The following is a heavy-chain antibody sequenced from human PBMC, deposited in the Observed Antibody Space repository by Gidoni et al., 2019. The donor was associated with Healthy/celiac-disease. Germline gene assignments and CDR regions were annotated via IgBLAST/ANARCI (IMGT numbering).Heavy chain of an antibody. J-gene: IGHJ4*02. CDR1: GFTFSNPW. CDR2: IKSKTDGGTT. V-gene: IGHV3-15*01. Sequence: EVQLVASGGGLVTPGGSLRLSCGACGFTFSNPWRMWPRQVPGKGVEWVGRIKSKTDGGTTDYAAPVKGRFTISRDDSKNTLYLQMNSLKTEDTAVYYCTTDRENLYCSSTSCHRTHFDYWGQGTLVTVSS. CDR3: TTDRENLYCSSTSCHRTHFDY. D-gene: IGHD2-2*01.